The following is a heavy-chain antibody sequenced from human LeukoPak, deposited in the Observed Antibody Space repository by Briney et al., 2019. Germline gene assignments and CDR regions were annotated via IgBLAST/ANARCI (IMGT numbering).Heavy chain of an antibody. Sequence: LSLTWTVSGGSITGYYWGWIRQHAGEGLEWIGLVFVTGRASYNPSLEGRATLSLDTSTNRFFLKATSVAPADTAVYYCARGTGMTPISGYYSFVHWGQGTLVSVSS. V-gene: IGHV4-4*07. D-gene: IGHD5-12*01. J-gene: IGHJ4*02. CDR1: GGSITGYY. CDR3: ARGTGMTPISGYYSFVH. CDR2: VFVTGRA.